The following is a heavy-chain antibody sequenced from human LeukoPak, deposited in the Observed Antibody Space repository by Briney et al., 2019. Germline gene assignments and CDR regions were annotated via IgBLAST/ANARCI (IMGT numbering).Heavy chain of an antibody. D-gene: IGHD3-10*01. CDR1: GYTFTSYG. CDR3: ARAYYGSGATCMDV. J-gene: IGHJ6*03. CDR2: ISAYNGNT. V-gene: IGHV1-18*01. Sequence: ASVKVSCKASGYTFTSYGISWVRQAPGQGLEWMGWISAYNGNTNYAQKFQGRVTMTRNTSISTAYMELSSLRSEDTAVYYCARAYYGSGATCMDVWGKGTTVTISS.